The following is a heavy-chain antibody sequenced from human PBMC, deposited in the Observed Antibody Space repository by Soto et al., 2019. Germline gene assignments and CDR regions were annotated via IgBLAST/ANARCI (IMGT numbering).Heavy chain of an antibody. Sequence: ASVKVSCKASGYTFTSYYMHWVRQAPGQGLEWMGIINPSGGSTSYAQKFQGRVTMTRDTSTSTVYMELSSLRSEDTAVYYCARVAGVGATINYYYGMDVWGQGTTVTVS. CDR3: ARVAGVGATINYYYGMDV. D-gene: IGHD1-26*01. CDR1: GYTFTSYY. V-gene: IGHV1-46*01. CDR2: INPSGGST. J-gene: IGHJ6*02.